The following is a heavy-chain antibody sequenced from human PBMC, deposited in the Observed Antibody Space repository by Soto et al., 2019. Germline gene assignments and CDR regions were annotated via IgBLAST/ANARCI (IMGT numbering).Heavy chain of an antibody. CDR1: GDSVSGNGAA. CDR2: TYYRYKWYN. D-gene: IGHD3-22*01. CDR3: AREFPSYDCSDSYCGY. Sequence: PSQTLSLTCAISGDSVSGNGAAWNWIRQCPSRGLVWLGRTYYRYKWYNDYAVSVKSRITVTPDTSKNQFSLHLNSVTPEYTAVYYCAREFPSYDCSDSYCGYWGQGALVTV. V-gene: IGHV6-1*01. J-gene: IGHJ4*02.